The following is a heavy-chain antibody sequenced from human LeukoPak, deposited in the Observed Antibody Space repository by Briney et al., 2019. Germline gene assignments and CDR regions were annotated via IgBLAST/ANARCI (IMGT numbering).Heavy chain of an antibody. CDR2: FDPEDGET. CDR3: ATSPFLYCSGGSCYFGY. J-gene: IGHJ4*02. D-gene: IGHD2-15*01. V-gene: IGHV1-24*01. Sequence: ASVKVSCKVSGYTLTELSMHWVRQAPGKGLEGMGGFDPEDGETIYAQKFQGRVTMTEDTSTDTAYMELSSLRSEDTAVYYCATSPFLYCSGGSCYFGYWGQGTLVTVSS. CDR1: GYTLTELS.